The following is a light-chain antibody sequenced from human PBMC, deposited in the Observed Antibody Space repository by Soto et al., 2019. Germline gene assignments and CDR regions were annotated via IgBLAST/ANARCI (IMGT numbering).Light chain of an antibody. V-gene: IGLV2-14*03. CDR3: SSYTSTSTYA. Sequence: QSALTQPDSVSGSPGQSVAISCTAASSDIGNYNYVSWYQQRPGKVPKLIIHDVSDRPSGVSDRFSGSKSGNTASLTISGLQAEDEADYYCSSYTSTSTYAFGTGTKVTVL. J-gene: IGLJ1*01. CDR2: DVS. CDR1: SSDIGNYNY.